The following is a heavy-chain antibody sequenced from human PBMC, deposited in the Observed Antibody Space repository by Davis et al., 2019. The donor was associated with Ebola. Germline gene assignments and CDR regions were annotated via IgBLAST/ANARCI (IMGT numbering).Heavy chain of an antibody. Sequence: SETLSLTCTVSGGSISSYYWSWIRQPPGKGLEWIGYIYYSGSTNYNPSLKSRVTISVDTSKNQFSLKVTSVTAADTAVYYCAKTDSSGYYQIYYFDYWGQGTLVTVSS. J-gene: IGHJ4*02. CDR2: IYYSGST. CDR1: GGSISSYY. V-gene: IGHV4-59*12. D-gene: IGHD3-22*01. CDR3: AKTDSSGYYQIYYFDY.